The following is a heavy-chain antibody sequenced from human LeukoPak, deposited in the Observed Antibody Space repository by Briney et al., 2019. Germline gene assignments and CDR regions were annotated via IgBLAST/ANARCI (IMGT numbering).Heavy chain of an antibody. CDR1: GGSFSDYY. CDR2: INHSGST. Sequence: SETLSLTCAVYGGSFSDYYWSWIRQPPGKGLEWIGEINHSGSTNYNPSLKSRVTISVDTSKNQFSLKLSSVTAADTAVYYCARGPVYYDTSGSCYTGVDHWGQGTLVTVSS. D-gene: IGHD3-22*01. V-gene: IGHV4-34*01. J-gene: IGHJ5*02. CDR3: ARGPVYYDTSGSCYTGVDH.